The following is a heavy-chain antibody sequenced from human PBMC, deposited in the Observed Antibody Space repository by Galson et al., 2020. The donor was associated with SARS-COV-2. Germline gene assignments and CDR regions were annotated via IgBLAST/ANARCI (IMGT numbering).Heavy chain of an antibody. CDR3: APQADYYGSGTFGY. Sequence: SCAASGFTFDDYAMHWVRQAPGKGLEWVSGISWNSGSIGYADSVKGRFTISRDNAKNSLYLQMNSLRAEDTALYYCAPQADYYGSGTFGYWGQGTLVTVSS. J-gene: IGHJ4*02. CDR1: GFTFDDYA. CDR2: ISWNSGSI. V-gene: IGHV3-9*01. D-gene: IGHD3-10*01.